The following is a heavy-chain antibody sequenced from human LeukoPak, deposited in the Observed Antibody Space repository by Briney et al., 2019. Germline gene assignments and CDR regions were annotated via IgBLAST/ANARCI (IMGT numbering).Heavy chain of an antibody. CDR2: ISSSSSYI. V-gene: IGHV3-21*01. CDR3: ARYPSIAARQYDY. CDR1: GFTFSSYS. J-gene: IGHJ4*02. Sequence: KPGGSLRLSCAASGFTFSSYSMNWVRQAPGKGLEWVSSISSSSSYINYADSVKGRFTISRDNAKNSLYLQMNSLRAEDTAVYYCARYPSIAARQYDYWGQGTLVTVSS. D-gene: IGHD6-6*01.